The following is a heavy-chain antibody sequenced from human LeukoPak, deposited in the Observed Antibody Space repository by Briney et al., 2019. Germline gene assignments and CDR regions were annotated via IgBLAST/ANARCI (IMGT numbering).Heavy chain of an antibody. Sequence: SQTLSLTCTVSGASISNYYWSWIRQPPGKGLEWIGYIFYSGSTNYNPSLKSRVTISLATSKNQFSLQLGSVTAADTAVYYCARFTTVVPAFWYFDLWGRGTLVTVSS. CDR3: ARFTTVVPAFWYFDL. J-gene: IGHJ2*01. D-gene: IGHD4-23*01. V-gene: IGHV4-59*08. CDR2: IFYSGST. CDR1: GASISNYY.